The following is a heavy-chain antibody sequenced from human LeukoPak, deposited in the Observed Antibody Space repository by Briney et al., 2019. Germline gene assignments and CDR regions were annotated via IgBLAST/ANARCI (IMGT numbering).Heavy chain of an antibody. CDR3: ARSQRAEGSTTYYYYYYYMDV. CDR2: INPNSVCT. CDR1: GYTFTGHY. Sequence: ASVKVSCKASGYTFTGHYMHWVRQAPGQGPEWIGWINPNSVCTNYAQKFQGRVTMHRDTSISTAYMEVSRLRSDDKAVYYCARSQRAEGSTTYYYYYYYMDVWGKGTTVTVSS. J-gene: IGHJ6*03. V-gene: IGHV1-2*02. D-gene: IGHD1-26*01.